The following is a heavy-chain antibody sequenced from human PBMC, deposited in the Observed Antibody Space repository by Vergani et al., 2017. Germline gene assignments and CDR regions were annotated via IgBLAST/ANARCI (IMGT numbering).Heavy chain of an antibody. J-gene: IGHJ6*02. CDR1: GGSISSSSYY. CDR2: IYYSGST. D-gene: IGHD4-17*01. V-gene: IGHV4-61*01. Sequence: QVQLQESGPGLVKPSETLSLTCTVSGGSISSSSYYWSWIRQPPGKGLEWIGYIYYSGSTNYNPSLKSRVTISVDTSKNQFSLKLSSVTAADTAVYYCARVNGDEYYYYYYGMDVWGQGTTVTVSS. CDR3: ARVNGDEYYYYYYGMDV.